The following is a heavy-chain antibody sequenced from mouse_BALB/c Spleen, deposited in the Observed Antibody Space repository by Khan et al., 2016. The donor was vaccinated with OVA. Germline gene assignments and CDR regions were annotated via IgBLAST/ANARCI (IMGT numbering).Heavy chain of an antibody. CDR2: IYPGNTDT. Sequence: EVQLKQSGTVLARPGASVKMSCKASGYTFTSYWMHWVKQRPGQGLEWIGDIYPGNTDTNYKQKFKGKAKLTAVTSTSTAYMELSSLTNEDSAVYYCTRRNWDVAWFAYWGQGTLVTVSA. J-gene: IGHJ3*01. CDR1: GYTFTSYW. D-gene: IGHD4-1*01. CDR3: TRRNWDVAWFAY. V-gene: IGHV1-5*01.